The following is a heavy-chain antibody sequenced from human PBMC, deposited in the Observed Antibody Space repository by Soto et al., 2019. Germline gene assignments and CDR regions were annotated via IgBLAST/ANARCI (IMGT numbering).Heavy chain of an antibody. V-gene: IGHV3-23*01. CDR1: GFTFSNYG. CDR2: SISGGKT. Sequence: EVQLLESGGGLVQPGGSLRLSCAASGFTFSNYGMSWVRQAPGKGLEWVSSISGGKTFYAGSVKGRFTISRDNSKNTLYLQMNSLTAEDTAVYYCANAPSSDCNSGACSLRSWGQGTLVTVSS. CDR3: ANAPSSDCNSGACSLRS. J-gene: IGHJ5*02. D-gene: IGHD2-21*01.